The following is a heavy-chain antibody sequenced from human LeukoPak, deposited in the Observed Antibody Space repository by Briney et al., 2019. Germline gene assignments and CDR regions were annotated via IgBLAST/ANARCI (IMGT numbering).Heavy chain of an antibody. V-gene: IGHV1-2*06. CDR1: GYTFTGYY. Sequence: GASVKVSCKASGYTFTGYYMHWVRQAPGQGLEWMGQINPNSGGTNYAQNFQGRVTMTRDTPISTAYMELSRLRSDDTAVYYCARGPYSSSWGVDYWGQGTLVSVSS. J-gene: IGHJ4*02. CDR2: INPNSGGT. CDR3: ARGPYSSSWGVDY. D-gene: IGHD6-13*01.